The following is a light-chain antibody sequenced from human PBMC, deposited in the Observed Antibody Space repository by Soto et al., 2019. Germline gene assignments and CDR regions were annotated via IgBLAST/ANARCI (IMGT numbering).Light chain of an antibody. J-gene: IGLJ3*02. CDR3: CSYANSGTSM. CDR2: EVS. CDR1: SRDVGSYNL. Sequence: QSALTQPASVSGSPGQSITISCTGTSRDVGSYNLVSWYQQHPGKAPKLMIYEVSRWASGVSNRFSGSKSGNTASLTISGLQAEDEADYYCCSYANSGTSMFGGGTKLTVL. V-gene: IGLV2-23*02.